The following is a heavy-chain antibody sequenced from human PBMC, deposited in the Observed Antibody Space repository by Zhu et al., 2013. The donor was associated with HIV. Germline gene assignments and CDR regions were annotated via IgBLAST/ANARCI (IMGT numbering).Heavy chain of an antibody. D-gene: IGHD3-3*01. Sequence: QVQLVQSGAEVKKPGASVKVSCKASGYTFTGYYMHWVRQAPGQGLEWMGWINPNSGGTNYAQKFQGRVTMTRDTSISTAYMELSRLRSDDTAVYYCARPDDFWSGPGAFDIWGQGTSGHRLF. V-gene: IGHV1-2*02. J-gene: IGHJ3*02. CDR2: INPNSGGT. CDR1: GYTFTGYY. CDR3: ARPDDFWSGPGAFDI.